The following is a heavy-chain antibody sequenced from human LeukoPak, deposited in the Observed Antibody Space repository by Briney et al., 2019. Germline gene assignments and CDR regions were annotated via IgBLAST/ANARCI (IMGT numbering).Heavy chain of an antibody. CDR3: AKAYYDILTGYYS. D-gene: IGHD3-9*01. Sequence: GGSLRLSCAASGFTFDDYGMSWVRQAPGKGLEWVSAISGSGGSTYYADSVKGRFTISRDNSKNTLYLQMNSLRAEDTAVYYCAKAYYDILTGYYSWGQGTMVTVSS. J-gene: IGHJ3*01. CDR1: GFTFDDYG. CDR2: ISGSGGST. V-gene: IGHV3-23*01.